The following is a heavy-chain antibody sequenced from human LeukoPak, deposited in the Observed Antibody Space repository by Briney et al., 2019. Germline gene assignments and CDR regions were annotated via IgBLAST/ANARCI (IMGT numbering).Heavy chain of an antibody. D-gene: IGHD6-19*01. CDR1: GFTLSSHS. CDR3: ARDNSGWGYFDY. CDR2: ISSDSNDV. Sequence: GGSLRLSFAASGFTLSSHSMSWFRQAPGKGLEWVACISSDSNDVFYADSVRGRFTISRDNAKNSLYLQVNSLRAEDTAVYHCARDNSGWGYFDYWGQGTLVTVSS. J-gene: IGHJ4*02. V-gene: IGHV3-21*06.